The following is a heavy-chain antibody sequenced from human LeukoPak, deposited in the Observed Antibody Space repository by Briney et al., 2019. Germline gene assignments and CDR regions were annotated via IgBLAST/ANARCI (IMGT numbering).Heavy chain of an antibody. CDR1: GFTFSSYE. CDR2: ISSSGSTI. Sequence: PGGSLRLSCAASGFTFSSYEMNWVRQAPGKGLEWVSYISSSGSTIYYADSEKGRFTISRDNAKNSLYLQMNSLRAEDTAVYYCARDRRTVIMRLFDYWGQGTLVTVSS. V-gene: IGHV3-48*03. J-gene: IGHJ4*02. D-gene: IGHD4-17*01. CDR3: ARDRRTVIMRLFDY.